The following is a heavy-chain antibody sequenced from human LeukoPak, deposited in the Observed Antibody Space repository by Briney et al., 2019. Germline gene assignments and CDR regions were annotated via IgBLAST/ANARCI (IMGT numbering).Heavy chain of an antibody. CDR2: INHSGST. D-gene: IGHD6-6*01. CDR3: ATPPGYSSSR. J-gene: IGHJ4*02. Sequence: PSETLSLTCTVSGGSISSYYWSWIRQPPGKGLEWIGEINHSGSTNYNPSLKSRVTISVDTSKNQFSLKLSSVTAADTAVYYCATPPGYSSSRWGQGTLVTVSS. V-gene: IGHV4-34*01. CDR1: GGSISSYY.